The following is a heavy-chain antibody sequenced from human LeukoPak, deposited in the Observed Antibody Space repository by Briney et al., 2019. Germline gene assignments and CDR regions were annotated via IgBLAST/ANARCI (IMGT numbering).Heavy chain of an antibody. V-gene: IGHV4-30-4*08. CDR1: GGSISSGDYY. J-gene: IGHJ4*02. CDR3: ARSAAILTFDY. CDR2: IYHSGGT. D-gene: IGHD2-15*01. Sequence: SETLSLTCAVSGGSISSGDYYWSWIRQPPGKGLEWIGYIYHSGGTYYNPSLKSRITISGDTPKNQFSLKLRSVTAADTAVYYCARSAAILTFDYWGQGILVTVSS.